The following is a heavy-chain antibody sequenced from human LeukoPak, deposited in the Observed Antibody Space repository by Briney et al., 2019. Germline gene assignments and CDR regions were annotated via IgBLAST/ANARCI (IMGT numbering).Heavy chain of an antibody. CDR3: AREEYSSGPFGMDV. D-gene: IGHD6-19*01. CDR1: GGSISSYY. Sequence: SETLSLTCTVSGGSISSYYWSWIRQPAGKGLEWIGRIYTSGSTNYNPSLKSRVTMSVDTSKNQFSLKLSSVTAADTAVYYRAREEYSSGPFGMDVWGQGTTVTVSS. V-gene: IGHV4-4*07. J-gene: IGHJ6*02. CDR2: IYTSGST.